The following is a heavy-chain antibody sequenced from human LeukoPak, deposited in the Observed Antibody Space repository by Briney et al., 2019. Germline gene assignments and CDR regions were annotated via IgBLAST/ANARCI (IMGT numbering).Heavy chain of an antibody. CDR1: GDSIAGYY. V-gene: IGHV4-59*01. J-gene: IGHJ5*02. CDR3: ARGGASSKYLDP. CDR2: VHYSGGT. Sequence: PSETLSLTCTVSGDSIAGYYWSWVRQPPGKGLEWIAYVHYSGGTKYNPSLKSRVSTSMDTSKSQVSLKMTSVTAADTAVYYCARGGASSKYLDPWGQGILVTVSS. D-gene: IGHD2-2*02.